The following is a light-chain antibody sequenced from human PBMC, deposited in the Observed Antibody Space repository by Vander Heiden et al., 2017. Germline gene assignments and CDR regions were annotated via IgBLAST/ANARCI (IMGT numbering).Light chain of an antibody. V-gene: IGLV2-14*01. Sequence: HSALPQPPPVSGSPGQSITISCTGTSSDVGGYNYVSWYQQHPGKAPKLMIYEVSNRPSGVSNRFSGSKSGNTASLTISGLQAEDEADYYCSSYTSSSTWLFGGGTKLTVL. CDR2: EVS. CDR3: SSYTSSSTWL. CDR1: SSDVGGYNY. J-gene: IGLJ2*01.